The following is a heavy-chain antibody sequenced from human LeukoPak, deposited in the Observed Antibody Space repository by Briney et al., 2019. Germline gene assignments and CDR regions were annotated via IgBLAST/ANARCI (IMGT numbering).Heavy chain of an antibody. CDR2: ISSSSSYI. CDR3: ARDAPYYDILTGYYNANMDV. Sequence: GGSLRLSCAASGFTFSSYSMNWVRQAPGKGLEWVSSISSSSSYIYYADSVKGRFTISRDNTKNSLYLQMNSLRAEDTAVYYCARDAPYYDILTGYYNANMDVWGKGTTVTISS. V-gene: IGHV3-21*01. D-gene: IGHD3-9*01. CDR1: GFTFSSYS. J-gene: IGHJ6*03.